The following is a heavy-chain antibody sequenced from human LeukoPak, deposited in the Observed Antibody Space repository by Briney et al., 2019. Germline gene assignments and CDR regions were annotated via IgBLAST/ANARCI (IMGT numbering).Heavy chain of an antibody. J-gene: IGHJ4*02. CDR2: VYHSGST. CDR1: GYSISSAYY. CDR3: ARSPRLGRYGYGPWELPVSYFDY. Sequence: SETLSLTCTVSGYSISSAYYWGWIRQPPGKGLEWIGSVYHSGSTYYNPSLKSRVTISVDTSKKQFSLKLSSVTAAETAVYYCARSPRLGRYGYGPWELPVSYFDYWGQGTLVTVSS. D-gene: IGHD1-26*01. V-gene: IGHV4-38-2*02.